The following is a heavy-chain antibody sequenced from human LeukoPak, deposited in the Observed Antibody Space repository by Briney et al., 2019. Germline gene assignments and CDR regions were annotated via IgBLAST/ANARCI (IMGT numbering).Heavy chain of an antibody. CDR1: GGSISSGGYY. CDR3: ARVGYYYDSSSSLNAFDI. J-gene: IGHJ3*02. V-gene: IGHV4-31*03. D-gene: IGHD3-22*01. Sequence: SETLSLTCTVSGGSISSGGYYWSWIRQPPGKGLEWIGYIYYSGSTYYNPSLKSRVTISVDTSKNQFSLKLSSVTAADTAVYYCARVGYYYDSSSSLNAFDIWGQGSMVTVSS. CDR2: IYYSGST.